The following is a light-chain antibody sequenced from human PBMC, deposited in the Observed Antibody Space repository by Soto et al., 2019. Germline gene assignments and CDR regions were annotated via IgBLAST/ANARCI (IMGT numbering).Light chain of an antibody. Sequence: DIQMTQSPSSLSASVGDRVTITCQASQDISNYLNWYQQKPGKAPKLLIYDASNLETGVPSRFSGSGSGKYFSFTITSLQPEDVATYYCQQCRDVPLTFGGGTKVDIK. V-gene: IGKV1-33*01. CDR2: DAS. CDR3: QQCRDVPLT. J-gene: IGKJ4*01. CDR1: QDISNY.